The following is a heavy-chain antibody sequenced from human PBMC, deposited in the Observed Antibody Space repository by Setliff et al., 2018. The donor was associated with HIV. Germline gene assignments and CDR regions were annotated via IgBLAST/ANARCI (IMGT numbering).Heavy chain of an antibody. Sequence: RASVKVSCKASGYSFTGYYMHWVRQAPGQGLEWMGRINPNSGGTNYAQKFQGRVTMTRDTSISTAYMELSRLRSDGTAVYYCAGGEVIEVAGDFDNWGQGTLVTVSS. CDR1: GYSFTGYY. J-gene: IGHJ4*02. CDR3: AGGEVIEVAGDFDN. D-gene: IGHD6-19*01. V-gene: IGHV1-2*06. CDR2: INPNSGGT.